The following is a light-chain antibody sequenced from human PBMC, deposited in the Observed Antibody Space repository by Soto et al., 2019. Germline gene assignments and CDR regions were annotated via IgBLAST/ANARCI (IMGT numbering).Light chain of an antibody. Sequence: DIVMTQSPDSLAVSLGERATINCKSSQSVFYSSNNKNYLAWYQQKPGQPPKLLIYWASTRESGVPERFSGSGSETDFTLTISSRQAEDVAVYYCQQYYRAPTWTFGQGTKVEIK. CDR3: QQYYRAPTWT. CDR2: WAS. CDR1: QSVFYSSNNKNY. J-gene: IGKJ1*01. V-gene: IGKV4-1*01.